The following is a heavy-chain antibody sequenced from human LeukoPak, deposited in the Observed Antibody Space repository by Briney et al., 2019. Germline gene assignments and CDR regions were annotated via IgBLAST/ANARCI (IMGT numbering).Heavy chain of an antibody. CDR2: MNPSTGDT. CDR1: GYTFTSYD. Sequence: ASVKASCKPSGYTFTSYDIYWVRQATGQGPEWMGWMNPSTGDTGYPQKFQGRVTMTRDTSISTAYMELSSLRSEDTAVYYCARGSYYDSVWGSLGGDFIDYWGQGTLVTVSS. CDR3: ARGSYYDSVWGSLGGDFIDY. D-gene: IGHD3-16*01. V-gene: IGHV1-8*01. J-gene: IGHJ4*02.